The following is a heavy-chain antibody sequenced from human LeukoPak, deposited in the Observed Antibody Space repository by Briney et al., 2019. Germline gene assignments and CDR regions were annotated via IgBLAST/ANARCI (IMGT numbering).Heavy chain of an antibody. CDR3: ASRGRFLDRREGNEVDY. CDR1: GGTFSSYA. Sequence: ASVKVSCKASGGTFSSYAISWVRQAPGQGLEWMGGIIPIFGTANYAQKFQGRVTITTDESTSTAYMELSSLRSEDTAVYYCASRGRFLDRREGNEVDYWGQGTLVTVSS. D-gene: IGHD3-3*01. CDR2: IIPIFGTA. J-gene: IGHJ4*02. V-gene: IGHV1-69*05.